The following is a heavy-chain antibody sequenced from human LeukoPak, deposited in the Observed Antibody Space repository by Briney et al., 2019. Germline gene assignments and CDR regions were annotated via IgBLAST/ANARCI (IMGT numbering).Heavy chain of an antibody. CDR1: GYTFTGYY. J-gene: IGHJ6*03. V-gene: IGHV1-2*02. D-gene: IGHD3-10*01. CDR3: ARGALWFGLYQQSGYYYYNMDV. Sequence: ASVKVSCEASGYTFTGYYMHWVRQAPGQGLEWMGWINPNSGGTNYAQKYQGRVTMTRDTSISTDYMELSRLRSDDTAVYYCARGALWFGLYQQSGYYYYNMDVWGKGTTVTVSS. CDR2: INPNSGGT.